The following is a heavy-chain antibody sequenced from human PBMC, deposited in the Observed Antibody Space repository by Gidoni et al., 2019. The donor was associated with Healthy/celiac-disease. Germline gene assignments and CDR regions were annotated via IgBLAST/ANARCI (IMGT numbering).Heavy chain of an antibody. Sequence: QVQLQQWGAGLLKPSETLYVNCAVYGGSFSGYYWSWIRQPPGKGLEWIGEINHSGSTNYNPSLKSRVTISVDTSKNQFSLKLSSVTAADTAVYYCARIKGLSGFDIDYWGQGTLVTVSS. V-gene: IGHV4-34*01. CDR1: GGSFSGYY. D-gene: IGHD3-16*02. J-gene: IGHJ4*02. CDR3: ARIKGLSGFDIDY. CDR2: INHSGST.